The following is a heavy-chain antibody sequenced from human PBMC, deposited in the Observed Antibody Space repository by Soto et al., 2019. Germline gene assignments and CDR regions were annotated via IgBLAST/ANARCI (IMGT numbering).Heavy chain of an antibody. Sequence: SETLSLTCTVSGGSISSSRYYWGWIRQPPGKGLEWIGSISYTYNTYYNPSLKSRVTISVDTSKNQFSLRLSSVAAADTTVYYCARHDFLTGYSQNNWFDPWGQGTLVTVSS. V-gene: IGHV4-39*01. J-gene: IGHJ5*02. CDR2: ISYTYNT. CDR3: ARHDFLTGYSQNNWFDP. CDR1: GGSISSSRYY. D-gene: IGHD3-9*01.